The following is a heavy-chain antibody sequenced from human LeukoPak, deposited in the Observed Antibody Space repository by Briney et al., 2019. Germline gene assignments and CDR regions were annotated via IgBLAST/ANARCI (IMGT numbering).Heavy chain of an antibody. CDR3: ARDGGYDFWSGYYPDY. Sequence: PSETLSLTCTVSGGSISSYYWSWIRQPPGKGLEWIGYIDYSGSTNYNPSLKSRVTISVDTSKNQFSLKLSSVTAADTAVYYCARDGGYDFWSGYYPDYWGQGTLVTVSS. D-gene: IGHD3-3*01. CDR1: GGSISSYY. V-gene: IGHV4-59*01. J-gene: IGHJ4*02. CDR2: IDYSGST.